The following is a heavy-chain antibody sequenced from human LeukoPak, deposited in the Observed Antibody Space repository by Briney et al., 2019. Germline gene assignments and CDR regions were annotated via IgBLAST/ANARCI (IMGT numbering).Heavy chain of an antibody. V-gene: IGHV3-7*03. CDR3: ARVRFLEWLFSQPYYFDY. CDR1: GFTFSSYA. J-gene: IGHJ4*02. D-gene: IGHD3-3*01. Sequence: GGSLRLSCAASGFTFSSYAMSWVRQAPGKGLEWVANIKQDGSEKYYVDSVKGRFTISRDNAKNSLYLQMNSLRAEDTAVYYCARVRFLEWLFSQPYYFDYWGQGTLVTVSS. CDR2: IKQDGSEK.